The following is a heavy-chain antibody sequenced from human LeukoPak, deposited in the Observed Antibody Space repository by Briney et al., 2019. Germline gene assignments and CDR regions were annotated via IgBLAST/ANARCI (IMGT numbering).Heavy chain of an antibody. CDR2: INPNSGGT. J-gene: IGHJ4*02. CDR3: ARGVGATNPLFDY. CDR1: GYTFTGYY. Sequence: ASVKVSCKASGYTFTGYYMHWVRQAPGQGLEWMGWINPNSGGTNYAQKFQGRVTMTRDTSISTAYMELSRLRSDDTAVYYCARGVGATNPLFDYWGQGTLVTVSS. V-gene: IGHV1-2*02. D-gene: IGHD1-26*01.